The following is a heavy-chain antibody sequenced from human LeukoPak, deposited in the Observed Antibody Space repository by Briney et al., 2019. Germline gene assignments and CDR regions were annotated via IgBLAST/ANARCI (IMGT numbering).Heavy chain of an antibody. J-gene: IGHJ4*02. V-gene: IGHV3-30*18. CDR3: AKDRFITMVRGVPDY. Sequence: GRSLRLSCAASGFTFSSHGMHWVRQAPGKGLEWVAVISYDGSNKYYADSVKGRFTISRDNSKNTLYLQMNSLRAEDTAVYYCAKDRFITMVRGVPDYWGQGTLVTVSS. D-gene: IGHD3-10*01. CDR1: GFTFSSHG. CDR2: ISYDGSNK.